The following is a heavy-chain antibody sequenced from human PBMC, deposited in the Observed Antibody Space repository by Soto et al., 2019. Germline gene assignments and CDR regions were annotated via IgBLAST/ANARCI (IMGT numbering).Heavy chain of an antibody. J-gene: IGHJ6*02. D-gene: IGHD1-26*01. V-gene: IGHV3-53*02. CDR3: ARWDEGLFGMDV. CDR2: IYSGGST. CDR1: GFTVSSNY. Sequence: EVQLVETGGGLIQPGGSLRLSCAASGFTVSSNYMSWVRQAPGKGLELGSVIYSGGSTYYADSVKGRFTISRDNSKNTLDIQMNSPRGEDKAEDYCARWDEGLFGMDVWFQGTTVTVS.